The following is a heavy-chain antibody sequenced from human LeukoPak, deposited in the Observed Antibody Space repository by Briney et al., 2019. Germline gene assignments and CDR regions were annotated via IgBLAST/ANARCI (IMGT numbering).Heavy chain of an antibody. Sequence: SGGSLRLSCAASGFTFSSYEMNWVRQAPGKGLEWVSYISSSGTTIYYADSVKGRFTISRDNAKNSLYLQMNSLRAEDTAVYYCARKYIAVAVLGYWGQGTLVTVSS. V-gene: IGHV3-48*03. D-gene: IGHD6-19*01. CDR1: GFTFSSYE. CDR2: ISSSGTTI. J-gene: IGHJ4*02. CDR3: ARKYIAVAVLGY.